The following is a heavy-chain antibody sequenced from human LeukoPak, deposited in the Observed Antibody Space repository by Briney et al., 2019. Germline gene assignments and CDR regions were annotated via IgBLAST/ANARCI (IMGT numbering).Heavy chain of an antibody. CDR1: GLTLSRYW. V-gene: IGHV3-21*01. J-gene: IGHJ4*02. Sequence: GGSLRLSCAASGLTLSRYWMHWVRQAPGKGLVWVSIISSGSSAIFSADALKGRFTISRDDAKNLLYLDMNSLRAEDTAVYYCARGHTAVTRHFDFWGQGTLVTVSS. CDR2: ISSGSSAI. CDR3: ARGHTAVTRHFDF. D-gene: IGHD4-17*01.